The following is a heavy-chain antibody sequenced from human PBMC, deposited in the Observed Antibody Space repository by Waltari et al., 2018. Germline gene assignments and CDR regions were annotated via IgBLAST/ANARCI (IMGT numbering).Heavy chain of an antibody. D-gene: IGHD3-16*01. CDR3: AANYDYVWGSYAPIDY. V-gene: IGHV3-23*01. CDR1: GFTFSSYA. J-gene: IGHJ4*02. CDR2: ISGSGGST. Sequence: EVQLLESGGGLVQPGGSLRLSCAASGFTFSSYAMSWVRQAPGKGLEWVSAISGSGGSTYYADSVKGRFTISRDNSKNTLYLQMNSLRAEDTAVYYCAANYDYVWGSYAPIDYWGQGTLVTVSS.